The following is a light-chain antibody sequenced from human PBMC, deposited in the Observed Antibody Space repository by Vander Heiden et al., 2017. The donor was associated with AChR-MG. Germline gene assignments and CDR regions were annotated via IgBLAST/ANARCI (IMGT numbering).Light chain of an antibody. V-gene: IGKV1-39*01. Sequence: DIQMTQSPSSLSASVGDRVTITCRASQSISSYLNWYQQKPGKAPKLLIYAASSFQSGVPSRFSGSGSGTDFTLTISSLQPEDFATYYCQQSDSTLLTFGGGTKVEIK. J-gene: IGKJ4*01. CDR1: QSISSY. CDR2: AAS. CDR3: QQSDSTLLT.